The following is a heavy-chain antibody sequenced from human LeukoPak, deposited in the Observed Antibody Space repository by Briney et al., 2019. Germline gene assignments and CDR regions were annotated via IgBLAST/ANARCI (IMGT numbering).Heavy chain of an antibody. CDR2: FYPDDSDT. Sequence: GESLTISCMGSGYSFTSYWIGWVRQMPGKGLEWMGVFYPDDSDTRHSPSFQGQVTISADKSISTAYLQWSSLKASDPAMYYWARVGADYDILTGYDYWGQGTLVTVSS. V-gene: IGHV5-51*01. J-gene: IGHJ4*02. CDR3: ARVGADYDILTGYDY. CDR1: GYSFTSYW. D-gene: IGHD3-9*01.